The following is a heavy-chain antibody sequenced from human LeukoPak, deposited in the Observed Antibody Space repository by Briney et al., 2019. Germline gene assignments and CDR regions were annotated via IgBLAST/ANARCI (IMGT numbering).Heavy chain of an antibody. D-gene: IGHD1-26*01. J-gene: IGHJ4*02. V-gene: IGHV3-66*01. CDR3: AREMIVGATGFDY. CDR1: GFTVSSNY. Sequence: PGGPLRLSCAASGFTVSSNYMSWVRQAPGKGLEWVSVIYSGGSTYYADSVKGRFTISRDNSKNTLYLQMNSLRAEDTAVYYCAREMIVGATGFDYWGQGTLVTVSS. CDR2: IYSGGST.